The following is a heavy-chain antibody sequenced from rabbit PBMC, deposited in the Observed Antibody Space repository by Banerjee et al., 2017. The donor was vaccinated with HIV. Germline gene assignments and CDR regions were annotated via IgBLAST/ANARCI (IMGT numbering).Heavy chain of an antibody. CDR1: GFSFSSTYW. J-gene: IGHJ4*01. CDR3: SRYSGGSGYFNL. D-gene: IGHD1-1*01. Sequence: QEQLEESGGDLVKPEGSLTLTCTASGFSFSSTYWICWVRQASGKGPEWIACIDAGSTGNTYYVSWAKGRFTISRTSSTTVTLQMTSLTAADTATYFCSRYSGGSGYFNLWGPGTHVTVS. V-gene: IGHV1S45*01. CDR2: IDAGSTGNT.